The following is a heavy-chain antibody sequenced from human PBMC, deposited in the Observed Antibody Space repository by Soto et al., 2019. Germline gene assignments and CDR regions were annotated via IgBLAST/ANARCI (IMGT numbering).Heavy chain of an antibody. CDR2: IHSTGGS. CDR3: VRGVAAVSTDWFDP. CDR1: GDSIRSSY. V-gene: IGHV4-4*07. J-gene: IGHJ5*02. D-gene: IGHD6-13*01. Sequence: QVQLQESGPGLVKPSETLSLSCTVSGDSIRSSYWNWVRQTADKRLEWIGRIHSTGGSHYNPSLRSRLTRSIDTSKKQFYLELTSVTAADTAVYYCVRGVAAVSTDWFDPWCQGTLVTVSS.